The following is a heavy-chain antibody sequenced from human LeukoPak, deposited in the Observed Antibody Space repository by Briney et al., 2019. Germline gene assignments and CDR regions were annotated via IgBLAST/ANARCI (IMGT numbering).Heavy chain of an antibody. CDR2: IYPGDSDT. D-gene: IGHD3-9*01. CDR3: ARQTGHYDILTGYYGPHYFDY. CDR1: GYSFTSYW. V-gene: IGHV5-51*01. J-gene: IGHJ4*02. Sequence: GESLTISCKGSGYSFTSYWIGWVRQMPGKGLEWMGIIYPGDSDTRYSPSFQGQVTISADKSISTAYLQWSSLKASDTAMYYCARQTGHYDILTGYYGPHYFDYWGQGTLVTVSS.